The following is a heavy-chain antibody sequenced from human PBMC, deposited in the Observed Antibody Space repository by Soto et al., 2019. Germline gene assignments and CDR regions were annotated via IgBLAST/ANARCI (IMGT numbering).Heavy chain of an antibody. CDR2: IVVGSGNT. D-gene: IGHD3-10*01. CDR3: AADPATMVRGVIISTWFDP. V-gene: IGHV1-58*01. J-gene: IGHJ5*02. Sequence: SVKVSCKASGFTFTSSAVQWVRQARGQRLEWIGWIVVGSGNTNYAQKFQERVTITRDMSTSTAYMELSSLRSEDTAVYYCAADPATMVRGVIISTWFDPWGQGTLVTVSS. CDR1: GFTFTSSA.